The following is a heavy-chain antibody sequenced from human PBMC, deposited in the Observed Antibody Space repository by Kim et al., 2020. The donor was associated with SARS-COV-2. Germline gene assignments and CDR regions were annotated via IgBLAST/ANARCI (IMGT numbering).Heavy chain of an antibody. CDR1: GGSISSSSYY. CDR3: ARIGGRLTMVRGVTKYSPTYFDY. J-gene: IGHJ4*02. V-gene: IGHV4-39*01. CDR2: IYYSGST. Sequence: SETLSLTCTVSGGSISSSSYYWGWIRQPPGKGLEWIGSIYYSGSTYYNPSLKSRVTISVDTSKNQFSLKLSSVTAADTAVYYCARIGGRLTMVRGVTKYSPTYFDYWGQGTLVTVSS. D-gene: IGHD3-10*01.